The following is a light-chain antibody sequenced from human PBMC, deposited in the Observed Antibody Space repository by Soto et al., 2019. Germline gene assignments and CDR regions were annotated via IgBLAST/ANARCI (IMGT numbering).Light chain of an antibody. Sequence: EILLTQSPATLSLSPGKRATLSCRASQSVNSNSLAWYQQKPGQAPRLLIYGASSRATGISDRFSGSGSGADFTLTISRLEPEDFAVYYCQQYDTSPQVMYTFGQGTKLEIK. CDR3: QQYDTSPQVMYT. J-gene: IGKJ2*01. CDR1: QSVNSNS. V-gene: IGKV3-20*01. CDR2: GAS.